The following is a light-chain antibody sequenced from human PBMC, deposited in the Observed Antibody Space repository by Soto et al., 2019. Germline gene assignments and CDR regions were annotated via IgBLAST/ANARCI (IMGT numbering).Light chain of an antibody. CDR2: GAS. CDR1: QSVSSN. Sequence: EIVMTQSPATLSVSPGERATLSCRASQSVSSNLAWYQQKPGQAPRLLISGASTRATGIPGRFSGSGSGTEFPLTISSLQSEDFAVYYCQQYNNWPPIFTFGPGTKVDIK. J-gene: IGKJ3*01. V-gene: IGKV3-15*01. CDR3: QQYNNWPPIFT.